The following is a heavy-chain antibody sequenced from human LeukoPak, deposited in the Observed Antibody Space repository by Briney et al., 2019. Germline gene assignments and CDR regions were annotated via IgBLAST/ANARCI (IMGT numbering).Heavy chain of an antibody. D-gene: IGHD1-1*01. CDR3: GXYLRSTSGSI. V-gene: IGHV3-7*01. Sequence: GSLXXXCAASKFTLRRFWMRWVRQARGKGREGVASINGEGSKKYYVDSVKGRFTMSRDNAKDSLDLKMNRLRGEDTAVYHCGXYLRSTSGSIWGQGALFTVSS. CDR2: INGEGSKK. J-gene: IGHJ4*02. CDR1: KFTLRRFW.